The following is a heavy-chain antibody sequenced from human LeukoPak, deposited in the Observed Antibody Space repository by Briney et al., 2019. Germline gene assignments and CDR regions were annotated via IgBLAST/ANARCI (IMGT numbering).Heavy chain of an antibody. Sequence: PSETLSLTCAVYGGSLSGYYWSRIRQPPGKGLEWIGEINHSGSTNYNPSLKSRVTISVDTSKNQFSLKLSSVTAADTAVYYCARGRGIAAAGTSLDYWGQGTLVTVSS. V-gene: IGHV4-34*01. J-gene: IGHJ4*02. CDR3: ARGRGIAAAGTSLDY. D-gene: IGHD6-13*01. CDR2: INHSGST. CDR1: GGSLSGYY.